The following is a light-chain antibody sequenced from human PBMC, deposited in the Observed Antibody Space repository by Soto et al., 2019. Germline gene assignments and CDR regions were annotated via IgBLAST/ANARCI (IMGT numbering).Light chain of an antibody. CDR2: EGS. CDR1: SSDVGSYNL. CDR3: CSYAGSNNWV. Sequence: QSVLTQPDSVSGSPGQSITISCTGTSSDVGSYNLVSWYQQHPGKAPKLMIYEGSKRPSGVSNRFSASQSGNTASLTISGLQAEDESDYYCCSYAGSNNWVFGGGTKLTVL. V-gene: IGLV2-23*01. J-gene: IGLJ3*02.